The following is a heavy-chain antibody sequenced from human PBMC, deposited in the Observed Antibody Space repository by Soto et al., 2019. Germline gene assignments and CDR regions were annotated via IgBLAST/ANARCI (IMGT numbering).Heavy chain of an antibody. Sequence: PGGSLRLSCAASGFTISSYAMSWVRQAPGKGLEWVSAISGSGGSTEYAASVKGRFTISRDDSKNSLYLQMNSLITEDTAVYYCAYTAVVGSTDFDYWGQGTLVTVSS. J-gene: IGHJ5*01. CDR1: GFTISSYA. D-gene: IGHD6-19*01. CDR2: ISGSGGST. CDR3: AYTAVVGSTDFDY. V-gene: IGHV3-23*01.